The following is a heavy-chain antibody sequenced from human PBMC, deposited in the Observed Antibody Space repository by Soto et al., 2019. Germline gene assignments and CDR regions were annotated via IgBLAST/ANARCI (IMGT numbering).Heavy chain of an antibody. Sequence: GGSLRLSCTASGFTFGDYAMSWFRQAPGKGLEWVGFIRSKAYGGTTEYAASVKGRFTISRDDSKSIAYLQMNSLKTEDTAVYYCTRAGYCTNGVCPNPYYYYGMDVWGQGTTVTVSS. CDR1: GFTFGDYA. CDR3: TRAGYCTNGVCPNPYYYYGMDV. CDR2: IRSKAYGGTT. V-gene: IGHV3-49*03. D-gene: IGHD2-8*01. J-gene: IGHJ6*02.